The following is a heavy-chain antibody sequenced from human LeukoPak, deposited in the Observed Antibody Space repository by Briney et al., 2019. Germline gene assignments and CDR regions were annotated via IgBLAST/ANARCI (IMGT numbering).Heavy chain of an antibody. Sequence: PGGSLRLSCAASGFTVSSNYMSWVRQAPGKGLEWVSVIYSGGSTYYADSVKGRFTISRDNSKNTLYLQMNSLRAEDTAVYYCARDFGDSKHIVVVPAAMMDVWGKGTTVTVSS. CDR2: IYSGGST. J-gene: IGHJ6*04. CDR1: GFTVSSNY. V-gene: IGHV3-53*01. CDR3: ARDFGDSKHIVVVPAAMMDV. D-gene: IGHD2-2*01.